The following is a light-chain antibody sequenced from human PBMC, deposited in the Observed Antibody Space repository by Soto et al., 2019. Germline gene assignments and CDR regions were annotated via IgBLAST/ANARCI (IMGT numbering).Light chain of an antibody. Sequence: QSALTQPASVSGSPGQSITISCTGTSSDVGGYNYVSWYQQHPGKAPKLMIYEVSNRPSGVSNRFSGSKSGNTASLTISGLQAEDEADYYCSSYTRSSNLVVFGGGTKLTVL. CDR1: SSDVGGYNY. CDR2: EVS. J-gene: IGLJ2*01. V-gene: IGLV2-14*01. CDR3: SSYTRSSNLVV.